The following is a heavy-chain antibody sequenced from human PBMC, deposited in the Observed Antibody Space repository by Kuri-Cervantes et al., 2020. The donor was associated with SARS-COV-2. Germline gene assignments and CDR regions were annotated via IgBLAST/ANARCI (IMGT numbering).Heavy chain of an antibody. V-gene: IGHV3-64D*08. J-gene: IGHJ4*02. Sequence: GESLKISCSASGFTFSSYAMHWVRQAPGKGLEYVSAISSNGGSTYYADSVKGRFTISRDNSKNTLYLQMSSLRAEDTAVYYYVNGDDSGYYYWGQGTLVTVSS. CDR1: GFTFSSYA. CDR3: VNGDDSGYYY. D-gene: IGHD3-22*01. CDR2: ISSNGGST.